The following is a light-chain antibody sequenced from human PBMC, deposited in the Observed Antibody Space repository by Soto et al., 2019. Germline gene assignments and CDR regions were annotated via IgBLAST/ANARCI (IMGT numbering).Light chain of an antibody. CDR2: EVS. V-gene: IGLV2-8*01. J-gene: IGLJ2*01. CDR1: SGDVGGYNY. Sequence: QSVLTQPPSASGSPGQSVAISCTGTSGDVGGYNYVSWYQQHPGKAPKLMIYEVSKRPSGVPDRFSGSKSGNTASLTVSGLQTKDEADYYCSSYAGSNNFVVFGGGTKLTVL. CDR3: SSYAGSNNFVV.